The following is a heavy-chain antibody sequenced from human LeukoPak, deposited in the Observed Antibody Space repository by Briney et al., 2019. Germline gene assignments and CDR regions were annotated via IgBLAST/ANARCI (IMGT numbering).Heavy chain of an antibody. CDR2: ISGSGGSA. V-gene: IGHV3-23*01. D-gene: IGHD3-22*01. J-gene: IGHJ4*02. Sequence: PGGSLTLSCAASGFTFSRYALSWVRQPPGKGLEWVSAISGSGGSAYYADSVKGRFTISRDNSKNTLYLQMNSLRAEDTAVYYCAKEAGTMIVNWIDYRGQGTLVTVSS. CDR1: GFTFSRYA. CDR3: AKEAGTMIVNWIDY.